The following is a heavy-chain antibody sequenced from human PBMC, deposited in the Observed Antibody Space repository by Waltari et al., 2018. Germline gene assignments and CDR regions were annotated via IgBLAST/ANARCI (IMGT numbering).Heavy chain of an antibody. V-gene: IGHV4-34*01. CDR3: AREKRIAARPTSDYYDGLDV. J-gene: IGHJ6*02. Sequence: QVQLQQWGAGLLKPSETLSLTCAVYGGSFSNYYWSWIRQPPGKGLAWIGEINYSGRTNYSPSLKSRVTISVDTSKNQVSLRMNSVTAADTAVYYCAREKRIAARPTSDYYDGLDVWGQGTTVAVSS. CDR1: GGSFSNYY. D-gene: IGHD6-6*01. CDR2: INYSGRT.